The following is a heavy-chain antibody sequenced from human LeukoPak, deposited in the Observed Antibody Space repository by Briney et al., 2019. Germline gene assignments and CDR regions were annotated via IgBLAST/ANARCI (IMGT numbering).Heavy chain of an antibody. D-gene: IGHD3-22*01. J-gene: IGHJ4*02. Sequence: SGGSLRLSCAASGFTFSSYAVSWVRQAPGKGLEWVSGISGSGGSTYYADSVKGRFTISRDNSKNTLYLQMNSLRAEDTAVYYCARESNYYDSSAYQIDYWGQGTLVTVSA. CDR1: GFTFSSYA. CDR3: ARESNYYDSSAYQIDY. CDR2: ISGSGGST. V-gene: IGHV3-23*01.